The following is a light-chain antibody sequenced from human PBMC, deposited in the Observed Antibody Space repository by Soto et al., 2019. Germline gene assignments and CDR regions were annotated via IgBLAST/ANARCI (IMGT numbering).Light chain of an antibody. CDR1: QSVRSN. V-gene: IGKV3-15*01. CDR2: GAS. J-gene: IGKJ1*01. CDR3: QQYNKSPWT. Sequence: RAPLSVSPWERAXLSCRTSQSVRSNGAWYQQNPGQAPRLLFYGASTRATGIPARVRGSGSGTDCTLTIHSQQSEDFAVYYCQQYNKSPWTFCQGSEVDIK.